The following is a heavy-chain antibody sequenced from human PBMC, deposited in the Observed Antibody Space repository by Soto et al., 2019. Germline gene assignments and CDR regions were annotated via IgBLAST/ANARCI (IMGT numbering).Heavy chain of an antibody. CDR3: ARRGIAARPGLDY. V-gene: IGHV4-39*01. CDR1: GGSIISSSYY. J-gene: IGHJ4*02. Sequence: PSETLSLTCTVSGGSIISSSYYWGLIRQPPGKGLEWIGSIYYSGSTYYNPSLKSRVTISVDTSKNQFSLKLSSVTAADTAVYYCARRGIAARPGLDYWGQGTLVTVSS. CDR2: IYYSGST. D-gene: IGHD6-6*01.